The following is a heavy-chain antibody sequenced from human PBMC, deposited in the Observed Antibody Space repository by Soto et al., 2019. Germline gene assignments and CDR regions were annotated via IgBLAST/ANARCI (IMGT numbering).Heavy chain of an antibody. Sequence: QVQLGESGGGVVQPGRSLRLSCAASGFNFNSYAMHWVRQAPGKGLEWVAFISHDGNKKYYADSVKGRFTISRDNSKNTLFLQMHSLRDDGSALYYCAGWLQFYGAIDSWGQGTLVTVSS. CDR2: ISHDGNKK. CDR1: GFNFNSYA. CDR3: AGWLQFYGAIDS. J-gene: IGHJ4*02. V-gene: IGHV3-30-3*01. D-gene: IGHD5-12*01.